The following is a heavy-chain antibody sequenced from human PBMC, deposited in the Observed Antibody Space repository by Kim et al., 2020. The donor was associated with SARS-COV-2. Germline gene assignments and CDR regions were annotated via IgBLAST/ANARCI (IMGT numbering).Heavy chain of an antibody. Sequence: GGSLRLSCAASGFTFSSYWMSWVRQAPGKGLGWVANIKQDGSEKYYVDSVKGRFTISRDNAKNSLYLQMNSLRAEDTAVYYCARDQSRITIFGVVINYYYMDVWVKETTVTVSS. D-gene: IGHD3-3*01. CDR2: IKQDGSEK. J-gene: IGHJ6*03. CDR1: GFTFSSYW. V-gene: IGHV3-7*01. CDR3: ARDQSRITIFGVVINYYYMDV.